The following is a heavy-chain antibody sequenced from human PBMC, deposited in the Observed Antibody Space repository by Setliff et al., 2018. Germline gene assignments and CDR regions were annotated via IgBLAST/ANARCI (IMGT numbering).Heavy chain of an antibody. CDR3: ARRYSSGWAYYYYYYMDV. CDR1: GFTFSSYS. Sequence: GGSLRLSCATSGFTFSSYSMNWVRQAPGKGLEWVSYISSSSSSIYYADSVKGRFTISRDNGKNSLFRQMSSLRAEDTAVYYCARRYSSGWAYYYYYYMDVWGKGTTVTVSS. CDR2: ISSSSSSI. V-gene: IGHV3-48*01. J-gene: IGHJ6*03. D-gene: IGHD6-19*01.